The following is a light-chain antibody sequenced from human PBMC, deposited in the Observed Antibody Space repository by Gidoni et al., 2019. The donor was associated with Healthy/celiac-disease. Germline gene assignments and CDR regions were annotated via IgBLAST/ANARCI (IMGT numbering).Light chain of an antibody. J-gene: IGKJ3*01. Sequence: DIQMTQPPSSLSASVGDRVTITCQASQDISNYLDWYQQKPGKAPKLLIYDASNLETGVPSRFSGSGSGTDFTFTISSLQPEDIATYYCQQYDNHPFTFGPGTKVDIK. CDR3: QQYDNHPFT. V-gene: IGKV1-33*01. CDR1: QDISNY. CDR2: DAS.